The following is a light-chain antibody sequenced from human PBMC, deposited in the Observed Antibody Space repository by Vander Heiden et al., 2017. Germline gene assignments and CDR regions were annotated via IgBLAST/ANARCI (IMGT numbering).Light chain of an antibody. CDR3: QQNDSNLLIT. Sequence: DIQMTQSPSSLSASVGDRVTITCRASQSISSYLNWYQQKPGKAPKLLIYAASSLQSGVPSRFSGSGYGTDFTLTISSRQPEDFASYYCQQNDSNLLITFGGGTKVEIK. CDR2: AAS. V-gene: IGKV1-39*01. CDR1: QSISSY. J-gene: IGKJ4*01.